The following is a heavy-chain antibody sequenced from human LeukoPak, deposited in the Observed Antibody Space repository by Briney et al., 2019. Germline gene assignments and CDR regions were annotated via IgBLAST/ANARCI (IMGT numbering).Heavy chain of an antibody. CDR2: IKSKTDGGTT. CDR1: GFTFSSYS. J-gene: IGHJ6*03. D-gene: IGHD3-3*01. V-gene: IGHV3-15*01. Sequence: GGSLRLSCAASGFTFSSYSMNWVRQAPGKGLEWVGRIKSKTDGGTTDYAAPVKGRFTISRDDSKNTLYLQMNSLKTEDTAVYYCTTITIFGVVTDMDVWGKGTTVTVSS. CDR3: TTITIFGVVTDMDV.